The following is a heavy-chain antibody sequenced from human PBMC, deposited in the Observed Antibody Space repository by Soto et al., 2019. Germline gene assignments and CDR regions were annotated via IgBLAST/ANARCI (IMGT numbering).Heavy chain of an antibody. V-gene: IGHV3-11*01. J-gene: IGHJ4*02. D-gene: IGHD6-13*01. CDR3: ARGTYRSKTDFDY. Sequence: PGGSLRLSCAASGFTFSDYYMTWIRQAPGSGLEWVSYISSSSGTISYANSVKCRFTISRDNAQNSLYLQMTSLRAEDTAVYYCARGTYRSKTDFDYWGQGTLVTVSS. CDR1: GFTFSDYY. CDR2: ISSSSGTI.